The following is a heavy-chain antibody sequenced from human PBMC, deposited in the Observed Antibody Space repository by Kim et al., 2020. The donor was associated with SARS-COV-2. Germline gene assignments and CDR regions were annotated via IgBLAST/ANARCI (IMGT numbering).Heavy chain of an antibody. V-gene: IGHV1-18*01. CDR2: ISAYNGNT. J-gene: IGHJ6*02. CDR3: AREKLWSPYYYYYYGMDV. CDR1: GYTFTSYG. D-gene: IGHD5-18*01. Sequence: ASVKVSCKASGYTFTSYGISWVRQAPGQGLEWMGWISAYNGNTNYAQKLQGRVTMTTDTSTSTAYMELRSLRSDDTAVYYCAREKLWSPYYYYYYGMDVWGQGTTVTVSS.